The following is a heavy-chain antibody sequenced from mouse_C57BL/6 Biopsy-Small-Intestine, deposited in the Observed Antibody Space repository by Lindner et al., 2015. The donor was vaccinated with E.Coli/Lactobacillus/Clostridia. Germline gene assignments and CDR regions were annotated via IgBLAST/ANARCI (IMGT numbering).Heavy chain of an antibody. CDR1: GFTFNTYA. J-gene: IGHJ3*01. CDR3: VREGYGHYEWFAY. Sequence: VQLQSLWRIVQPKGSLKLSCAASGFTFNTYAMHWVRQAPGRGLEWVARIRSESSNYATYYADSVKDRFTISRDDSQSMFYLQMNTLKTEDTAMYYCVREGYGHYEWFAYWGQGTLVTVSA. D-gene: IGHD2-1*01. CDR2: IRSESSNYAT. V-gene: IGHV10-3*01.